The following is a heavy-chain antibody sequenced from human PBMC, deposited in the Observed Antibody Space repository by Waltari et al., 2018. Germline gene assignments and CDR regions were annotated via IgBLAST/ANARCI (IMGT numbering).Heavy chain of an antibody. CDR1: GGSFSGYY. CDR3: ARAYCSSTSCPS. V-gene: IGHV4-34*01. CDR2: INHSGST. D-gene: IGHD2-2*01. J-gene: IGHJ4*02. Sequence: QVQLQQWGAGLLKPSETLSLTCAVYGGSFSGYYWSWIRQPPGKGLEWIGEINHSGSTNYNPSLKSRVTISGDTSKNQFSLKLSSVTAADTAVYYCARAYCSSTSCPSWGQGTLVTVS.